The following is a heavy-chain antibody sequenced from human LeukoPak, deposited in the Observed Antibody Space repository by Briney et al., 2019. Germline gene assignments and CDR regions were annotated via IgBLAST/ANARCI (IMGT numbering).Heavy chain of an antibody. Sequence: GGSLRLSCAASGFTFSSYDMPWVRQAPGKGLEWVAAISYDGTNKYYADSVKGRFTISRDNSKNTLYLQMNSLSAEDTAVYYCAKAVAGSTWPWAPDYWGQGTLVTVSS. D-gene: IGHD6-19*01. CDR3: AKAVAGSTWPWAPDY. CDR2: ISYDGTNK. J-gene: IGHJ4*02. V-gene: IGHV3-30*18. CDR1: GFTFSSYD.